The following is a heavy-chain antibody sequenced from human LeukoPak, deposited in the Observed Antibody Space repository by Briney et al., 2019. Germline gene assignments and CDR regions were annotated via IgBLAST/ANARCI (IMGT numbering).Heavy chain of an antibody. CDR1: RFTFSSYA. J-gene: IGHJ4*02. Sequence: GGSLRLSCAASRFTFSSYAMHWVRQAPGKGLEWVANIKQDGSEKYYVDSVKGRFTISRDNAKNSLYLQMNSLRAEDTAVYYCARAIGRGVIDYWGQGTLVTVSS. CDR2: IKQDGSEK. CDR3: ARAIGRGVIDY. V-gene: IGHV3-7*03. D-gene: IGHD3-10*01.